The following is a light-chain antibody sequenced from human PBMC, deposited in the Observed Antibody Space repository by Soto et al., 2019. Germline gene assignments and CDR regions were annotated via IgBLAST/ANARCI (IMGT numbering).Light chain of an antibody. CDR3: QQTYSTPIT. Sequence: DNQMTQSASSLSASVGDRVTITFPASHIIIDYLNWYQQKPGTAPQLLISAASTLQSGVPSRFSGRGSGTDFTLTISSLQPEDCATYYCQQTYSTPITFGQGTRLEIK. J-gene: IGKJ5*01. V-gene: IGKV1-39*01. CDR2: AAS. CDR1: HIIIDY.